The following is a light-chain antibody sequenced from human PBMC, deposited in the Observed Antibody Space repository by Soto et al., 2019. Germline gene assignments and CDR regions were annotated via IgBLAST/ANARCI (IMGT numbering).Light chain of an antibody. V-gene: IGKV4-1*01. J-gene: IGKJ1*01. CDR2: WAS. CDR3: QQFDKWPPST. CDR1: EDGLDSSSNKNF. Sequence: EIGIIQSPHSLVVSLVEIATISSKSIEDGLDSSSNKNFLAWYQQKPGQPPKLLIYWASTRVSGVPDRFSGSGSGTDFTLTISSLQAEDVAVYYCQQFDKWPPSTFGQGTKVDI.